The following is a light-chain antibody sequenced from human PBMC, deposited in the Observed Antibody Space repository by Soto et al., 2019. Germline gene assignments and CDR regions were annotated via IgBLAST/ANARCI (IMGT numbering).Light chain of an antibody. V-gene: IGKV3-20*01. CDR2: DAS. J-gene: IGKJ2*03. Sequence: EIVLTQSPGTLSLSPGERATLSCRASQTISSYLAWYQHKPGQAPRLLIYDASRRATAIPDRFRGSGSGTDLPLTIGRLEPEDFAVYYCQQYLSSPPYGFGQGTKLEIK. CDR3: QQYLSSPPYG. CDR1: QTISSY.